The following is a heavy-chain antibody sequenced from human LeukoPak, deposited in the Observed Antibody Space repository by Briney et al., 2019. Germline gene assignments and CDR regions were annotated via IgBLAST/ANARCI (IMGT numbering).Heavy chain of an antibody. CDR2: IYTSGST. D-gene: IGHD4-17*01. Sequence: PSETLSLTCAVYGGSFSGYYWSWIRQPAGKGLEWIGRIYTSGSTNYNPSLKSRVTMSVDTSKNQFSLKLSSVTAADTAVYYCARGAVTTWGYYYYMDVWGKGTTVTISS. J-gene: IGHJ6*03. CDR3: ARGAVTTWGYYYYMDV. CDR1: GGSFSGYY. V-gene: IGHV4-59*10.